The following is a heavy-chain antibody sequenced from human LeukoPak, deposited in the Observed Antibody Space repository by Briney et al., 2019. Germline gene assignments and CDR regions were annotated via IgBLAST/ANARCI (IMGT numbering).Heavy chain of an antibody. CDR1: GFSFSNYG. CDR2: MQYDGSVE. Sequence: GGSLRLSCIASGFSFSNYGTHWVRQAPGKGLEWVTFMQYDGSVEFYADSVKGRFTISRDNSKNTLYLQMNSLRAEDTAVYYCAKDHLWFGEFYSIDYWGQGTLVTVSS. D-gene: IGHD3-10*01. CDR3: AKDHLWFGEFYSIDY. J-gene: IGHJ4*02. V-gene: IGHV3-30*02.